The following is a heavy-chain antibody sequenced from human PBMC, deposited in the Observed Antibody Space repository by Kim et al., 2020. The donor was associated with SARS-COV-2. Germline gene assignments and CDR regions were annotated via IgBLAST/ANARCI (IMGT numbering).Heavy chain of an antibody. CDR3: AMKWNSSSWFYYYYGMDV. CDR2: ISSSSSHI. J-gene: IGHJ6*02. CDR1: GFTFSSYS. D-gene: IGHD6-13*01. Sequence: GGSLRLSCAASGFTFSSYSMNWVRQAPGKGLEWVSSISSSSSHIYYADSVKGRFTISRDNAKNSLYLQMNSLRAEDTAVYYCAMKWNSSSWFYYYYGMDVWGQGTTVTVSS. V-gene: IGHV3-21*01.